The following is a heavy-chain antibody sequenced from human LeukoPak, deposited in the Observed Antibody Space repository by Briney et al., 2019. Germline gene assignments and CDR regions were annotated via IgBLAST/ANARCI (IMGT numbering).Heavy chain of an antibody. CDR2: IKQDGSEK. CDR1: GPTFSSYW. D-gene: IGHD3-10*01. J-gene: IGHJ4*02. V-gene: IGHV3-7*01. CDR3: ARYGLLWFGEFSKHFDY. Sequence: GGSLRLFCPASGPTFSSYWTSWVRHAPGKGMEWVANIKQDGSEKYFVDSVKGRFTISRDNAKNSLYLQMNSLRAEETAVYYCARYGLLWFGEFSKHFDYWGQGTLVTVSS.